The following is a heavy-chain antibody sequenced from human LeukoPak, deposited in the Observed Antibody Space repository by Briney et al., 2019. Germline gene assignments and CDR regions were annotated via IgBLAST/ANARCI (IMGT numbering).Heavy chain of an antibody. CDR2: IYSSENT. Sequence: PSETLSLTCTVSGGSISRYYWSWIRQPPGKGLEWIGYIYSSENTYYNPSLNSRVTISVDTSKNQFSLKLSSVTAADTAVYYCARVLMVRGVISLDYWGQGTLVTVSS. V-gene: IGHV4-59*12. D-gene: IGHD3-10*01. J-gene: IGHJ4*02. CDR1: GGSISRYY. CDR3: ARVLMVRGVISLDY.